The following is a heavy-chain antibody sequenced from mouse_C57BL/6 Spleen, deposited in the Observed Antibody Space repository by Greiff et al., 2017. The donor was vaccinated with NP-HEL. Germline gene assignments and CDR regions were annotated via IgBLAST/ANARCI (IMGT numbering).Heavy chain of an antibody. CDR2: INPGSGGT. V-gene: IGHV1-54*01. D-gene: IGHD1-1*01. Sequence: VKLMESGAELVRPGTSVKVSCKASGYAFTNYLIEWVKQRPGQGLEWIGVINPGSGGTNYNEKFKGKATLTADKSSSTAYMQLSSLTSEDSAVYFCAREEPYYYGSSYYFDYWGQGTTLTVSS. J-gene: IGHJ2*01. CDR3: AREEPYYYGSSYYFDY. CDR1: GYAFTNYL.